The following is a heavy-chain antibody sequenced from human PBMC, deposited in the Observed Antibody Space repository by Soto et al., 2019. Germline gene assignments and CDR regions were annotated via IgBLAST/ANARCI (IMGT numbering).Heavy chain of an antibody. J-gene: IGHJ4*02. Sequence: QVQLVQSGAEVKKPGSSVKVSCKASGGTFSSYAISWVRQAPGQGLEWMGGIIPIFGTANYAQKFQGRVTITADECTGTAYMELSSLRSEDTAVYYCASAPSPHCSGSSCYSYWGTWGELWGQGTLVTVSS. CDR2: IIPIFGTA. CDR3: ASAPSPHCSGSSCYSYWGTWGEL. D-gene: IGHD2-15*01. V-gene: IGHV1-69*01. CDR1: GGTFSSYA.